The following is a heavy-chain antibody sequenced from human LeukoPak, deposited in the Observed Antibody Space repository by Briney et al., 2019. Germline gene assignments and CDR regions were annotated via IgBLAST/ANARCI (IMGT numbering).Heavy chain of an antibody. CDR2: IYHSGST. J-gene: IGHJ4*02. CDR1: GDSISSSYW. Sequence: SGTLSLTRAVSGDSISSSYWWSWARQSPGRGLEWIGEIYHSGSTNYNPSLKSRVTISVDKSRNQFSLKLNSVTAADTAVYYCARRGYYGLNWGQGTLVTVSS. CDR3: ARRGYYGLN. V-gene: IGHV4-4*02. D-gene: IGHD3-22*01.